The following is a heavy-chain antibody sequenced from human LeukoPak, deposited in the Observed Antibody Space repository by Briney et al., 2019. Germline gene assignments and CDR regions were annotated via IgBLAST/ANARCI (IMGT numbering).Heavy chain of an antibody. CDR3: ARRSDRGYDFDY. Sequence: SETLSLTCAVSGGSISSYYWSWIRQPPGKGLEYIGFIYYSGSTKYNPSLKSRVTISVDTSKNQFSLKLSPVTAADTAVYYCARRSDRGYDFDYWGQGTLVTVSS. CDR1: GGSISSYY. J-gene: IGHJ4*02. D-gene: IGHD5-12*01. CDR2: IYYSGST. V-gene: IGHV4-59*01.